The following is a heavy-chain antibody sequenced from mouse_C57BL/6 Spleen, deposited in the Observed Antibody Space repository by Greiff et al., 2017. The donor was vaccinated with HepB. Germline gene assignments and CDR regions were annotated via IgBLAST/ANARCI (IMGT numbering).Heavy chain of an antibody. V-gene: IGHV14-4*01. Sequence: EVQLQQSGAELVRPGASVKLSCTASGFNIKDDYMHWVKQRPEQGLEWIGWIDPENGDTEYASKFQGKATITADTSSNTAYLQLSSLTSEDTAVYYCTTYGYGDGYYIDYWGQGTTLTVSS. J-gene: IGHJ2*01. CDR3: TTYGYGDGYYIDY. CDR2: IDPENGDT. D-gene: IGHD2-2*01. CDR1: GFNIKDDY.